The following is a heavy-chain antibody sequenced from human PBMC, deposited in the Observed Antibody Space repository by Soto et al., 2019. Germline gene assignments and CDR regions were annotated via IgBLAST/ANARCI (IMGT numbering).Heavy chain of an antibody. CDR2: ISGSGGSI. Sequence: GGSLRLSCAGSGFTFSSYAMSWVRQAPGKGLEWVSDISGSGGSIYYADSVKGRFTISRDNSKNTLDLQMNSLRAEDTAIYYCVKDKSSGSPRGWFDSWGQGTLVTVSS. CDR3: VKDKSSGSPRGWFDS. CDR1: GFTFSSYA. J-gene: IGHJ5*01. D-gene: IGHD3-10*01. V-gene: IGHV3-23*01.